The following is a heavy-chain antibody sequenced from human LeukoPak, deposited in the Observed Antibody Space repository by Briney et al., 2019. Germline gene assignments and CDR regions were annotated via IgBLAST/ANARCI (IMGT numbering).Heavy chain of an antibody. D-gene: IGHD3-3*01. CDR3: ARAGYDFWSGYPPHFDY. V-gene: IGHV3-48*01. J-gene: IGHJ4*02. CDR2: ISSSSSTI. Sequence: GGSLRLSCAASGCTFSSYSMNWVRQAPGKGLEWVSYISSSSSTIYYADSVKGRFTISRDNAKNSLYLQMNSLRAEDTAVYYCARAGYDFWSGYPPHFDYWGQGTLVTVSS. CDR1: GCTFSSYS.